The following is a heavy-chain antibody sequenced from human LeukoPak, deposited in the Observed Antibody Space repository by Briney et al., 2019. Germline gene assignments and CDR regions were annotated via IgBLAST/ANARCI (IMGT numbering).Heavy chain of an antibody. D-gene: IGHD6-13*01. CDR2: IRGSGDGT. Sequence: GGSLRLSCVASGFTFSTYGMSWVRQAPGKGLEWVSFIRGSGDGTYFADSVKGRFTISRDNSNNALYLQMNSLRAEDTAVYYCARDGGTSRWCYFDFWGQGTLVTVSS. CDR1: GFTFSTYG. V-gene: IGHV3-23*01. J-gene: IGHJ4*02. CDR3: ARDGGTSRWCYFDF.